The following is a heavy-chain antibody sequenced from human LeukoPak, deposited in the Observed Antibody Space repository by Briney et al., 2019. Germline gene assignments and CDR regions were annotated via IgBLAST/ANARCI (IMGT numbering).Heavy chain of an antibody. D-gene: IGHD1-1*01. CDR3: ARRRSASLAIRN. J-gene: IGHJ4*02. CDR1: GGSISSGSYY. V-gene: IGHV4-39*01. Sequence: SETLSLTCTVSGGSISSGSYYWGWIRQPPGQGLEWIGSMYYGGSTYYNPSLKSRATISGDTSKNQFSLKLTSVTAADTAVYYCARRRSASLAIRNWGQGTLVTVSS. CDR2: MYYGGST.